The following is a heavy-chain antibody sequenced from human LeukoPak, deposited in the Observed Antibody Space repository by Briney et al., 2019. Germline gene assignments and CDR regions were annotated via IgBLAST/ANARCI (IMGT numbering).Heavy chain of an antibody. D-gene: IGHD6-19*01. Sequence: GGSLRLSCAASGFTFSSYGMHWVRQAPGKGLEWVAVIWYDGSNKYYADSVKGRFTISRDNSKNTLYLQMNSLRAEDTAVYYCARVAASGWVFDYWGQGTLVTVSS. J-gene: IGHJ4*02. CDR3: ARVAASGWVFDY. CDR1: GFTFSSYG. CDR2: IWYDGSNK. V-gene: IGHV3-33*01.